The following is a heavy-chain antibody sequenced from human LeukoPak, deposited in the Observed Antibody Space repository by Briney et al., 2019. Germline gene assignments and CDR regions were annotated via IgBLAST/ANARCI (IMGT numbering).Heavy chain of an antibody. V-gene: IGHV4-59*05. J-gene: IGHJ4*02. CDR3: ARISRSKYYFDY. CDR1: GGSISSYY. CDR2: IYYSGST. Sequence: PSETLSLTCTVSGGSISSYYWSWIRQPPGKGLEWIGSIYYSGSTYYNPSLKSRVTISVDTSKNQFSLKLSSVTAADTAVYYCARISRSKYYFDYWGQGTLVTVSS. D-gene: IGHD2/OR15-2a*01.